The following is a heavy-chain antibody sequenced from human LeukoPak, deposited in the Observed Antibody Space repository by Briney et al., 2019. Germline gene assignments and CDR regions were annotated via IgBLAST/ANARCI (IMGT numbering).Heavy chain of an antibody. V-gene: IGHV3-7*01. CDR1: GFTFSTYW. J-gene: IGHJ4*02. CDR3: ATSSDAPANM. Sequence: GGSLRLSCAVSGFTFSTYWMAWVRQASGKGLEWVANINQDGSAKYSVSSVKGRFTISRDNAKNSLYLQMNSLRAEDTGVYYCATSSDAPANMWGQGTLVTVSS. D-gene: IGHD1-14*01. CDR2: INQDGSAK.